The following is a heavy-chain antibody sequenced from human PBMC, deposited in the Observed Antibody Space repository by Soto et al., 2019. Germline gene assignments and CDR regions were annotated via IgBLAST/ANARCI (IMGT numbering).Heavy chain of an antibody. CDR1: GGSISSSSYY. J-gene: IGHJ4*02. V-gene: IGHV4-39*01. CDR2: IYYSGNT. D-gene: IGHD6-13*01. Sequence: PSETLSPTCTVSGGSISSSSYYWGWIRQPPGKGLEWIGTIYYSGNTYYNPSLESRVTISVDTSNNQFSLKLSSVTAADTAVYYCARHFSYSTSTIDYWGQGTLVTVSS. CDR3: ARHFSYSTSTIDY.